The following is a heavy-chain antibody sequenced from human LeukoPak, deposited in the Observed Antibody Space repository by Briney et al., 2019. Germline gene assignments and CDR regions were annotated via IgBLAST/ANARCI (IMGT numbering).Heavy chain of an antibody. Sequence: GGSLRLSGAASGFTFSSYAMSWVRQAPGKELEWVSAISGSGGSTYYADSVKGRFTISRDNSKNTLYLQMNSLRAEDTAVYYCAKDSNGDPSFDYWGQGTLVTVSS. D-gene: IGHD4-17*01. CDR1: GFTFSSYA. CDR3: AKDSNGDPSFDY. CDR2: ISGSGGST. J-gene: IGHJ4*02. V-gene: IGHV3-23*01.